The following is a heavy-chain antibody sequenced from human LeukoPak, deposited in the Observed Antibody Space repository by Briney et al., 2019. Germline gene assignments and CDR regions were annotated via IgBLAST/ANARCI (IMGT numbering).Heavy chain of an antibody. J-gene: IGHJ4*02. V-gene: IGHV3-30*18. D-gene: IGHD5-18*01. CDR3: AKEGGYSYGTFDD. CDR2: ISYDGSNK. CDR1: GFTFSSYG. Sequence: PGRSLRLSCAASGFTFSSYGMHWVRQAPGKGLEWVAVISYDGSNKYYADSVKGRFTISRDNSKNTLYLQMNSLRAEDTAVYYCAKEGGYSYGTFDDWGQGTLVTVSS.